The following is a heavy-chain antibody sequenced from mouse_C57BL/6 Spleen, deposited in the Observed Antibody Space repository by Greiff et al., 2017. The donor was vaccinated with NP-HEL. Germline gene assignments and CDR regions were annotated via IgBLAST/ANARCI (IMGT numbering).Heavy chain of an antibody. D-gene: IGHD5-5*01. J-gene: IGHJ1*03. CDR3: ARRGLPDWYVDV. V-gene: IGHV1-64*01. CDR1: GYTFTSYW. Sequence: QVQLQQPGAELVKPGASVKLSCKASGYTFTSYWMHWVKQRPGQGLEWIGMIHPNSGSTNYNEKFKSKATLTVDKSSSTAYMQLSSLTSEDSAVYYCARRGLPDWYVDVWGTGTTVTVSS. CDR2: IHPNSGST.